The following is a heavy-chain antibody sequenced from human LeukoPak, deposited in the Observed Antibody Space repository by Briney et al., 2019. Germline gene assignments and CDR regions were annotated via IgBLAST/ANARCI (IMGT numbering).Heavy chain of an antibody. V-gene: IGHV4-34*01. CDR3: ARDYYYGSGSYYYYYYGMDV. D-gene: IGHD3-10*01. Sequence: SGTLSLTCAVYGGSYSGYYWSWIRQPPGKGLEWIGEINHSGSNNYNPSLKSRVTISVDTSKNQFSLKLSSVTAADTAVYYCARDYYYGSGSYYYYYYGMDVWGQGTTVTVSS. CDR2: INHSGSN. J-gene: IGHJ6*02. CDR1: GGSYSGYY.